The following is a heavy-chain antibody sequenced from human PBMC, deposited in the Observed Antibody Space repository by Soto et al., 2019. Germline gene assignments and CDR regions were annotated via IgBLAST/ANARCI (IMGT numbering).Heavy chain of an antibody. D-gene: IGHD3-3*01. CDR2: ISWNSGSI. J-gene: IGHJ6*01. Sequence: GGSLRLSCAASGFTFDDYAMHWVRQAPGKGLEWVSGISWNSGSIGYADSVKGRFTISRDNAKNSLYLQMNSLRAEDTALYYCAKDIGNGLRFWEWLYYGMDVWGQGTADNVFS. CDR3: AKDIGNGLRFWEWLYYGMDV. CDR1: GFTFDDYA. V-gene: IGHV3-9*01.